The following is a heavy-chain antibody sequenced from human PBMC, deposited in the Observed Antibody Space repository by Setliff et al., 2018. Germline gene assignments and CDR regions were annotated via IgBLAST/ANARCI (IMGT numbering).Heavy chain of an antibody. CDR2: ISAYNGNT. Sequence: ASVKVSCKASGYTFTSYGISWVRQAPGQGLEWMGWISAYNGNTNYAQRLQGRVTMTTDTSTSTAYMELRSLRSDDTAVYYCARDVGTSSFEVATMIVVAATDAFDIWGQGTMVTVSS. V-gene: IGHV1-18*01. CDR3: ARDVGTSSFEVATMIVVAATDAFDI. D-gene: IGHD3-22*01. CDR1: GYTFTSYG. J-gene: IGHJ3*02.